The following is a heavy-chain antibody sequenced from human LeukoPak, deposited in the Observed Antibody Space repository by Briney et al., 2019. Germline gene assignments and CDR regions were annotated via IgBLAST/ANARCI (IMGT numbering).Heavy chain of an antibody. Sequence: SETLSLTCTVSGDSISSGSYYWGWIRQPPGKGLEWIGNIYYSGSTYYNPSLKSRVTISVDTSKNQFSLKLSSVTAADTAVYYCARGPDILTGYPLDYWGQGTLVTVSS. D-gene: IGHD3-9*01. CDR3: ARGPDILTGYPLDY. CDR2: IYYSGST. J-gene: IGHJ4*02. V-gene: IGHV4-39*07. CDR1: GDSISSGSYY.